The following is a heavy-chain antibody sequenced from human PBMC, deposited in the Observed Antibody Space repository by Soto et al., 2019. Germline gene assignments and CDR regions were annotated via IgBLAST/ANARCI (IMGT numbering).Heavy chain of an antibody. D-gene: IGHD3-3*01. CDR2: FSSSSSTI. CDR3: ARDQRYYDFWSGYYYYYYYYMDV. Sequence: GGSLRLSCAASGFTFSSYSMNWVRQAPGKGLEWVSYFSSSSSTIYYADSVKGRFTISRDNAKNSLYLQMNSLRAEDTAVYYCARDQRYYDFWSGYYYYYYYYMDVWGKGTTVTVSS. J-gene: IGHJ6*03. V-gene: IGHV3-48*01. CDR1: GFTFSSYS.